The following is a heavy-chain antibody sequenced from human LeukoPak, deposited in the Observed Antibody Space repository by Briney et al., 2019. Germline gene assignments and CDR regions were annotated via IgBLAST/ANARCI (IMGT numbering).Heavy chain of an antibody. D-gene: IGHD3-22*01. CDR1: GGSFSGYY. J-gene: IGHJ4*02. CDR3: ARRGSSGYYYFDY. V-gene: IGHV4-34*01. Sequence: SETLSLTCAVYGGSFSGYYWSWIRQPPGKGLEWIGEINHSGSTYYNPSLKSRVTISVDRSKNQFSLKLSSVTAADTAVYYCARRGSSGYYYFDYWGQGTLVTVSS. CDR2: INHSGST.